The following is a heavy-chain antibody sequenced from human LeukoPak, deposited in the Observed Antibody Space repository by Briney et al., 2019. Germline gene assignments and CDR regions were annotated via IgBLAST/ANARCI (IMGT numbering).Heavy chain of an antibody. D-gene: IGHD3-22*01. CDR3: AKGGVSSAYHPVDY. V-gene: IGHV3-30*18. Sequence: GGSLRLSCAASGFIFSSYGMHWVRQAPGKGLEWVAGISSDESEEFYVGSVKGRFITSRDSSKSMLYLQMNSLRIEDTAVYYCAKGGVSSAYHPVDYWGQGTLVTVSS. CDR1: GFIFSSYG. J-gene: IGHJ4*02. CDR2: ISSDESEE.